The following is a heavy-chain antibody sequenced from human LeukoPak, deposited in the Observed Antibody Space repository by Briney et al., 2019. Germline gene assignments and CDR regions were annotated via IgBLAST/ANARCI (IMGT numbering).Heavy chain of an antibody. V-gene: IGHV3-64*01. CDR3: ARGARGNFDY. Sequence: GGSLRLSCAASGFTFSSYPMHWVRQAPGKGLEYVSAITGTGGSTYYANSVKGRFTISRDNSKNTLYLQMGSLRAEDMAVYYCARGARGNFDYWGQGTLVTVSS. CDR2: ITGTGGST. CDR1: GFTFSSYP. J-gene: IGHJ4*02. D-gene: IGHD3-10*01.